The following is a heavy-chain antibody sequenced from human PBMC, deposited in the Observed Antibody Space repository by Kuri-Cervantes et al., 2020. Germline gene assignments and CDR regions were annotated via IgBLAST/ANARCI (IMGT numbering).Heavy chain of an antibody. Sequence: SEILSLTCTVSGGSISSGGYYWGWLRQPPGKGLEWIGSIYYSGSTYFNPSLKSRVTISVDTSKNQFSLKLRSVTAADTAVYYCARRDYGDYAFAFDIWGQGTMVTVSS. CDR1: GGSISSGGYY. CDR2: IYYSGST. V-gene: IGHV4-39*01. J-gene: IGHJ3*02. D-gene: IGHD4-17*01. CDR3: ARRDYGDYAFAFDI.